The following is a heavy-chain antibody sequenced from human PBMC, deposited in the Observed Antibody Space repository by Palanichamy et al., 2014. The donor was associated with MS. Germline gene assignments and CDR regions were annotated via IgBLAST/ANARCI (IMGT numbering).Heavy chain of an antibody. CDR2: ISGSGDNT. V-gene: IGHV3-23*01. Sequence: EVQLLESGGGLVQPGGSLRLSCAASGFTFSSYAMSWVRQAPGKGLEWVSTISGSGDNTYYADSVKGWFTISRDNSKNTLYLQMNSLRAEDTAVYYCAKDRSVPPRVYFDYWGQGTLVTVSS. D-gene: IGHD2-2*01. CDR3: AKDRSVPPRVYFDY. J-gene: IGHJ4*02. CDR1: GFTFSSYA.